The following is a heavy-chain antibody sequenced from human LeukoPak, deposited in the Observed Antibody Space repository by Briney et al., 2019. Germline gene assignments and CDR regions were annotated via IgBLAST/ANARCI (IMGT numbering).Heavy chain of an antibody. V-gene: IGHV3-30*18. CDR1: GFTFSSYG. Sequence: PGRSLRLSCAASGFTFSSYGMHWVRQAPGKGLEWVAVILYDGSNKYYADSVKGRFTISRDTSKNTLYLQMNSLRAEDTAVYYCAKDPSWEYWGQGTLVTVSP. J-gene: IGHJ4*02. D-gene: IGHD1-26*01. CDR3: AKDPSWEY. CDR2: ILYDGSNK.